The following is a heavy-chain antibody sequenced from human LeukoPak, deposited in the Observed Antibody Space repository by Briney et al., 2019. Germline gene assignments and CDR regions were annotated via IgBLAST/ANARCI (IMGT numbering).Heavy chain of an antibody. J-gene: IGHJ1*01. V-gene: IGHV4-61*02. CDR2: IYTSGST. CDR3: AREVYCGGDCHTPAEYFQH. D-gene: IGHD2-21*01. Sequence: LSLTCTVSGGSISSGSYYWSWIRQPAGKGLEWIERIYTSGSTNYNPSLRSRVTISVNTSKNQFSLKLSSVTAADTAVYYCAREVYCGGDCHTPAEYFQHWGQGTLVTVSS. CDR1: GGSISSGSYY.